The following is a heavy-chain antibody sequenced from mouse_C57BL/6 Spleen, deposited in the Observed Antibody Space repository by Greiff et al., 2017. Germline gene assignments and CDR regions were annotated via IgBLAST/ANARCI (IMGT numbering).Heavy chain of an antibody. Sequence: VQLQQPGAELVMPGASVKLSCKASGYTFTSYWMHWVKQRPGQGLEWIGVINPNYGTTSYNQKFKGKATLTVDQSSSTAYMQLNSLTSEDSAVYYCARKDYGSNSWFAYWGQGTLVTVSA. J-gene: IGHJ3*01. CDR1: GYTFTSYW. V-gene: IGHV1-69*01. CDR3: ARKDYGSNSWFAY. D-gene: IGHD1-1*01. CDR2: INPNYGTT.